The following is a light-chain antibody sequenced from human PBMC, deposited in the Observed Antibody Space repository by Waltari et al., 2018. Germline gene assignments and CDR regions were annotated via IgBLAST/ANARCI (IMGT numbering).Light chain of an antibody. CDR3: ASWDDSLSGWV. V-gene: IGLV1-47*01. CDR2: RSN. J-gene: IGLJ3*02. Sequence: QSVLTQPPSASGTPGQRVTISCSGSGSNTGTNRVLWYQQFPGTAPKLLIYRSNRRPAGVPDRCAGSKSGTSASLAVSGLRSEDEAEYYCASWDDSLSGWVFGGGTKLTVL. CDR1: GSNTGTNR.